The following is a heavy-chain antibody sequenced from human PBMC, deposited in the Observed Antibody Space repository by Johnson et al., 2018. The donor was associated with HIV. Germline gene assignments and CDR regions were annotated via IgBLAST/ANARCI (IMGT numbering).Heavy chain of an antibody. J-gene: IGHJ3*02. V-gene: IGHV3-23*04. Sequence: MQLVESGGGLVQPGGSLRLSCAASGFTFSSYAMSWVRQAPGKGLEWVSAISGRGGSIGYADSVKGRFTISRDNAKNSLYLQMNSLRAEDTALYYCAKDMGYGGNPGAFDIWGQGTMVTVSS. D-gene: IGHD4-23*01. CDR2: ISGRGGSI. CDR1: GFTFSSYA. CDR3: AKDMGYGGNPGAFDI.